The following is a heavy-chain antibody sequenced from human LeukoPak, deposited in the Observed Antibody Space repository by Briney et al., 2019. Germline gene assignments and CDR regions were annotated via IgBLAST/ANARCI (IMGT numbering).Heavy chain of an antibody. J-gene: IGHJ4*02. CDR3: ARDRRSGSYLGTLDY. V-gene: IGHV3-30-3*01. CDR1: GFTFSSYA. Sequence: GRSLRLSCAASGFTFSSYAMHWVRQAPGKGLEWVAVISYDGSNKYYADSVKGRFTISRDNSKNTLYLQMNSLRAEDTAVYYCARDRRSGSYLGTLDYWGQGTLVIVS. CDR2: ISYDGSNK. D-gene: IGHD1-26*01.